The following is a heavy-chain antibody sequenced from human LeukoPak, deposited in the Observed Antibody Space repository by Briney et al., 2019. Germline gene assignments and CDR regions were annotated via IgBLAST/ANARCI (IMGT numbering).Heavy chain of an antibody. CDR1: GGSISSYY. V-gene: IGHV4-59*01. CDR2: IYYSGST. D-gene: IGHD3-3*01. Sequence: PSETLSLTCTVSGGSISSYYWSWIRQPPGKGLEWIGYIYYSGSTNYNPSLKSRVTISVDTSKNQFSLKLSSVTAADTAVYYCARVILERITIFGVVTPGGAFDIWGQGTMVTVSS. J-gene: IGHJ3*02. CDR3: ARVILERITIFGVVTPGGAFDI.